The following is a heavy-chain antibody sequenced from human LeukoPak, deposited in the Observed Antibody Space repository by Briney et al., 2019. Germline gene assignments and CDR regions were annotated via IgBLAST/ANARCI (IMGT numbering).Heavy chain of an antibody. Sequence: SETLSLTCTVSGGSISSYYWSWIRQPPGKGLEWIGHIYYSGSTNYNPSLKSRVTISVDTSKNQFSLKLSSVTAADTAVYYCARGLVLRYFDWLPTPDVWGQGTTVTVSS. D-gene: IGHD3-9*01. CDR2: IYYSGST. CDR3: ARGLVLRYFDWLPTPDV. J-gene: IGHJ6*02. V-gene: IGHV4-59*01. CDR1: GGSISSYY.